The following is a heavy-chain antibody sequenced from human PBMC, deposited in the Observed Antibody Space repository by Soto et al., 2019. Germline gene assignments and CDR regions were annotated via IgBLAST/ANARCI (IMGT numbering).Heavy chain of an antibody. CDR3: ASGKKQQLDGALDY. CDR1: GYTFTGYY. D-gene: IGHD6-13*01. CDR2: INPNSGGT. Sequence: GASVKVSCKASGYTFTGYYIHWVRQAPGQGLEWMGWINPNSGGTNYAQKFQGWVTMTRDTSISTAYMDLSRLTSDDTAGYYCASGKKQQLDGALDYWGQGTLVTVSS. V-gene: IGHV1-2*04. J-gene: IGHJ4*02.